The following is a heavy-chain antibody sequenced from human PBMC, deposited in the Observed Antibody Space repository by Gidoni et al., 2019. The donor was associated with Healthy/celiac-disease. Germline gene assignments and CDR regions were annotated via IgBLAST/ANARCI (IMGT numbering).Heavy chain of an antibody. V-gene: IGHV3-30*18. CDR1: GCTFSSYG. CDR3: AKDVSEYSSSPDY. CDR2: RSYDGSNK. Sequence: QVQLVESGGGGVEHGRSLRLPCAASGCTFSSYGMHWVRQAPGKGLGGVAVRSYDGSNKYYADSVKGRFTISRDNSKNTLYLQMNSLRAEDTSVYYCAKDVSEYSSSPDYWGQGTLVTVSS. J-gene: IGHJ4*02. D-gene: IGHD6-6*01.